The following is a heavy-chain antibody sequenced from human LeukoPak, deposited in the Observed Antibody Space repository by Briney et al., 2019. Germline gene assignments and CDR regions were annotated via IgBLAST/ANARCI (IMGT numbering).Heavy chain of an antibody. CDR2: INPSGGST. CDR3: ARDGIAVAGIDY. V-gene: IGHV1-46*01. CDR1: GYTFTSYY. J-gene: IGHJ4*02. D-gene: IGHD6-19*01. Sequence: AASVKVSCKASGYTFTSYYMHWVRQAPGQGLEWMGIINPSGGSTNYAQKFQGRVTMTRDMSTSTVYMELSSLRSEDTAVYYCARDGIAVAGIDYWGQGTLVTVSS.